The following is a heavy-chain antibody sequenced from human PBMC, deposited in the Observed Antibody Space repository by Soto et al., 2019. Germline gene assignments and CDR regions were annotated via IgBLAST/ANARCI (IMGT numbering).Heavy chain of an antibody. D-gene: IGHD1-20*01. CDR1: GYTFTSYD. J-gene: IGHJ4*02. CDR3: ARERPGYNWRDFDY. Sequence: ASVKVSCKASGYTFTSYDINWVRQATGQGLEWMGWMNPNSGNTGYAQKFQGRVTMTRNTSISTAYMELSSLRSEDTAVYYCARERPGYNWRDFDYWGQGTLVTVSS. V-gene: IGHV1-8*01. CDR2: MNPNSGNT.